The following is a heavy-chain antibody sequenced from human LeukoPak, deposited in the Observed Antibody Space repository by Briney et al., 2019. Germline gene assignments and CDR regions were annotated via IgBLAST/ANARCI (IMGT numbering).Heavy chain of an antibody. J-gene: IGHJ6*02. D-gene: IGHD2-2*01. CDR3: ARDTVVVPAPVLSGGMDV. Sequence: ASVKVSCKASGGTFSSYAISWVRQAPGQGLEWMGGIIPISGTANYAQKFQGRVTITADESTSTAYMELSSLRSEDTAVYYCARDTVVVPAPVLSGGMDVWGQGTTVTVSS. CDR2: IIPISGTA. V-gene: IGHV1-69*13. CDR1: GGTFSSYA.